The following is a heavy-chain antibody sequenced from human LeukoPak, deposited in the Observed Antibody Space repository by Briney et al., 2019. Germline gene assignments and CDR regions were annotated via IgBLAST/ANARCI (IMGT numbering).Heavy chain of an antibody. CDR1: GGSISSGDYY. V-gene: IGHV4-30-4*01. CDR2: IYYSGST. Sequence: SETLSLTCTVSGGSISSGDYYWSWIRQPPGKGLEWIGYIYYSGSTYYNPSLESRVTISVDTSKNQFSLKLSSVTAADTAVYYCAREYYRPSDAFDIWGQGTMVTVSS. D-gene: IGHD2-8*01. CDR3: AREYYRPSDAFDI. J-gene: IGHJ3*02.